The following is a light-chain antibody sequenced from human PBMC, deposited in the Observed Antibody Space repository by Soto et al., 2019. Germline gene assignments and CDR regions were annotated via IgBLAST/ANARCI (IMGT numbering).Light chain of an antibody. CDR3: HQRSNLAST. Sequence: EIVLTQSPATLSLSPGARATLSCRASQSVSRYLAWYHQKPGQAPRLLIYDAYNRATGIPARFSGSGSGIAFTLTITSVEDEDFAVYYCHQRSNLASTFGGGTKMEIK. CDR2: DAY. J-gene: IGKJ4*01. V-gene: IGKV3-11*01. CDR1: QSVSRY.